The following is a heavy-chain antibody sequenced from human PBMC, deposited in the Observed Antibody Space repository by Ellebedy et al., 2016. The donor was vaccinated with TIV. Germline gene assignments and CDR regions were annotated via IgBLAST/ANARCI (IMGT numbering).Heavy chain of an antibody. D-gene: IGHD5-18*01. V-gene: IGHV3-30*03. Sequence: GESLKISXIGSGFTFEDYGMHWVRQAPVKGLEWVAVLSSDGTNKYYADSVKGRFTISRDNAKNSLFLQMNSLRAEDTAVYYCARGRVTLVWGQGTLVTVSS. J-gene: IGHJ4*02. CDR1: GFTFEDYG. CDR2: LSSDGTNK. CDR3: ARGRVTLV.